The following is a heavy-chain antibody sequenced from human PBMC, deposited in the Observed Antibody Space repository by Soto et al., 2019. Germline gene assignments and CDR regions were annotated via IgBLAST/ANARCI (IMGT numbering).Heavy chain of an antibody. CDR3: ARGDTNPEAPLDH. V-gene: IGHV3-11*01. Sequence: QVQLVESGGGLVKPGGSLRLSCAASGFTFSDFSMTWIRQAPGKELEWLSYISNTGITSHYTDSVKGRFTISRDNAQNALYFPMSSLRADDTAVYYCARGDTNPEAPLDHWGLGTLVIVSS. CDR1: GFTFSDFS. D-gene: IGHD2-21*02. J-gene: IGHJ4*02. CDR2: ISNTGITS.